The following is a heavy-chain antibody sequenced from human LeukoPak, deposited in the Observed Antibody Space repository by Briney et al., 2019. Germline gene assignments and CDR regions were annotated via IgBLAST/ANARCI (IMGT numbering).Heavy chain of an antibody. V-gene: IGHV3-11*01. Sequence: GGSLRLSCVAPGFPFSDYYMSWIRQAPGKGLEWVSYISGSDGTMKYADSVKGRFTISRDNAKNSLYLQMNSLRVEDTAVYYCAREFTQRDYWGQGTLVTVSS. J-gene: IGHJ4*02. CDR1: GFPFSDYY. CDR2: ISGSDGTM. CDR3: AREFTQRDY.